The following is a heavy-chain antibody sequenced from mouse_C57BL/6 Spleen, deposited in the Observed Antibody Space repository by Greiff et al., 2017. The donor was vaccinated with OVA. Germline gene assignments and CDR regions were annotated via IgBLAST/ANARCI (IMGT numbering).Heavy chain of an antibody. CDR1: GYTFTSYW. J-gene: IGHJ2*01. V-gene: IGHV1-53*01. Sequence: QVQLKESGTELVKPGASVKLSCKASGYTFTSYWMHWVKQRPGQGLEWIGNINPSNGGTNYNEKFKSKATLTVDKSSSTAYMQLSSLTYEDSAVYYCARFGFYDPFDYWGQGTTLTVSS. D-gene: IGHD2-12*01. CDR3: ARFGFYDPFDY. CDR2: INPSNGGT.